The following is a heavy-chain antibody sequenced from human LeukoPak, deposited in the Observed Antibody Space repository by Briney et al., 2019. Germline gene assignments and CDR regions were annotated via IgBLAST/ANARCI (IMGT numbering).Heavy chain of an antibody. V-gene: IGHV4-34*04. CDR1: GGSFSDYY. CDR3: GSRRTAMFGVIKGPIDY. J-gene: IGHJ4*02. D-gene: IGHD3-3*01. CDR2: INHSGSP. Sequence: PSETLSLTCAVYGGSFSDYYWTWIRQPPGKGLEWIGEINHSGSPNNNPSLKSRASISFDTSKNQFSLKLTSVTAAGTAVYYCGSRRTAMFGVIKGPIDYWGQGTLVTVSS.